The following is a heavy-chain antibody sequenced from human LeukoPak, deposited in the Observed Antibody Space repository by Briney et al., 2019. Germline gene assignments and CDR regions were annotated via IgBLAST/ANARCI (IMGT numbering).Heavy chain of an antibody. CDR2: ILPIFGTT. CDR1: GGTFKNYA. J-gene: IGHJ4*02. D-gene: IGHD2-8*01. CDR3: ARGLPLGYCTYGVCYPPKHFDF. Sequence: GASVKVSCKASGGTFKNYAISWVRQAPGQGLEWMGGILPIFGTTNYAQKFQARVTITRDTSISAAYMELSSLTSDDTAVYFRARGLPLGYCTYGVCYPPKHFDFWGQGTLVTVSS. V-gene: IGHV1-69*05.